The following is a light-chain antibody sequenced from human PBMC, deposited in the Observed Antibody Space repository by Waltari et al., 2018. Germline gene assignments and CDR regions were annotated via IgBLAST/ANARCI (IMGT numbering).Light chain of an antibody. Sequence: QSALTQPASVSGSPGQSITIPCTGTRSDVGRYNYVSWYQQPPGKAPKLLIYDVSNRPSGVPSRFSGSKSGNTASLTISGLQAADEAHYYCNSYASNSNGLFGGGTKLTIL. CDR2: DVS. V-gene: IGLV2-14*03. J-gene: IGLJ2*01. CDR1: RSDVGRYNY. CDR3: NSYASNSNGL.